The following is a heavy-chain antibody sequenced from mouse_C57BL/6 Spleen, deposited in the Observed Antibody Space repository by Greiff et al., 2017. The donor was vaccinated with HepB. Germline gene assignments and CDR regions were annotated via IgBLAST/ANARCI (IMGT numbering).Heavy chain of an antibody. CDR3: ARVTTGGYFDV. Sequence: EVQRVESGGGLVQSGRSLRLSCATSGFTFSDFYMEWVRQAPGKGLEWIAASRNKANDYTTEYSASVKGRFIVSRDTSQSILYLQMNALRAEDTAIYYCARVTTGGYFDVWGTGTTVTVSS. J-gene: IGHJ1*03. CDR2: SRNKANDYTT. D-gene: IGHD1-1*01. V-gene: IGHV7-1*01. CDR1: GFTFSDFY.